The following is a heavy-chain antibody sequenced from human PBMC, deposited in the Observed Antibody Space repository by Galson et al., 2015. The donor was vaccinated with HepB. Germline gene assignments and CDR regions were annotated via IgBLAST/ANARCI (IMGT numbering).Heavy chain of an antibody. CDR2: IWYDGSNK. CDR3: ARDSELDRGYYYYMDV. Sequence: SLRLSCAASGFTFSSYGMHWVRQAPGKGLEWVAVIWYDGSNKYYADSVKGRFTISRDNSKNTLYLQMNSLRAEDTAVYYCARDSELDRGYYYYMDVWGKGTTVTVSS. CDR1: GFTFSSYG. J-gene: IGHJ6*03. D-gene: IGHD3-10*01. V-gene: IGHV3-33*01.